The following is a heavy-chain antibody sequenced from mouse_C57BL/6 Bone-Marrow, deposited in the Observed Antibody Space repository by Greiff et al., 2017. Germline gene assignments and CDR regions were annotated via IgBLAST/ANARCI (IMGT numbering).Heavy chain of an antibody. J-gene: IGHJ4*01. V-gene: IGHV14-1*01. CDR3: TTRITYYGNYGDYAMDY. CDR1: GFNIKDYY. D-gene: IGHD2-10*01. CDR2: IDPEDGDT. Sequence: VQLQQSGAELVRPGASVKLSCTASGFNIKDYYMHWVKQRPEQGLEWIGRIDPEDGDTEYAPKFQGKATMTADTSSNTAYLQLSSLTSEDTAVYYCTTRITYYGNYGDYAMDYWGQGTSVTVSS.